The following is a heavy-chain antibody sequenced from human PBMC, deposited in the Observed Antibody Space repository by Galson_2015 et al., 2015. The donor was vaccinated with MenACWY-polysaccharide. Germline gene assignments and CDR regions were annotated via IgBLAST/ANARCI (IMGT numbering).Heavy chain of an antibody. D-gene: IGHD3-3*01. CDR3: TTGFLGSSTGY. J-gene: IGHJ4*01. V-gene: IGHV3-15*01. CDR1: GFTFSNAW. CDR2: IKSKTDGGTT. Sequence: SLRLSCAASGFTFSNAWMSWVRQAPGKGLEWVGRIKSKTDGGTTDYAAPVKGRFTISRDDSKNTLYLQMNSLKTEDTAVYYCTTGFLGSSTGYWGQGTLVTVSS.